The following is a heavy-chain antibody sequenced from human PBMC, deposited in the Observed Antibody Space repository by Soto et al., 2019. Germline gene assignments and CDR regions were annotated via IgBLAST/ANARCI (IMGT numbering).Heavy chain of an antibody. J-gene: IGHJ6*02. CDR2: FDPEDGET. Sequence: ASVKVSCKVCGYTLTELSMHWVRQAPGKGLEWMGGFDPEDGETIYAQKFQGRVTMTEDTSTDTAYMELSSLRSEDTAVYYCATDRKIEAATYYYYYYGMDVWGQGTTVTVSS. CDR1: GYTLTELS. D-gene: IGHD2-15*01. CDR3: ATDRKIEAATYYYYYYGMDV. V-gene: IGHV1-24*01.